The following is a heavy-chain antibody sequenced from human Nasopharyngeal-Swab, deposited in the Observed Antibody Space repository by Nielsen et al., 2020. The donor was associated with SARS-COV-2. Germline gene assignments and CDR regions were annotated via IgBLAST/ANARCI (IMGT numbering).Heavy chain of an antibody. CDR2: ITWNSGNI. CDR3: AKSLYTSTWSYYFDI. CDR1: GFPFDDYA. V-gene: IGHV3-9*01. D-gene: IGHD6-13*01. Sequence: GGSLRLSCEVSGFPFDDYAMSWVRLLPGRGLQWVAGITWNSGNIGYADSVKGRFTVSRDNADNTLFLQMDSLRPEDTAFYYCAKSLYTSTWSYYFDIWGQGSMVTVSS. J-gene: IGHJ4*02.